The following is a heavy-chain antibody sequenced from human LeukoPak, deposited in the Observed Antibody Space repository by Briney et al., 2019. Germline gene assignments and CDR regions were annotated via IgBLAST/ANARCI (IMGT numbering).Heavy chain of an antibody. CDR3: ARLYGDYAY. CDR1: GFTFSSYS. D-gene: IGHD4-17*01. J-gene: IGHJ4*02. CDR2: ISWNSNTI. Sequence: PGGSLRLSCAASGFTFSSYSMKWVRQAPRKGLEWVSYISWNSNTIYYADSVKGRFTISRDNAKNSLYLQMNSLRDEDTAVYYCARLYGDYAYWGQGTLVTVSS. V-gene: IGHV3-48*02.